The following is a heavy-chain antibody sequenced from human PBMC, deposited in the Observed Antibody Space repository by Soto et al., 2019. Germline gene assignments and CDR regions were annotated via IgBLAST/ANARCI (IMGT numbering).Heavy chain of an antibody. Sequence: GGSLRLSCAASGFTFSSYAMSWVRQAPGKGLEWVSAISGSGGSTYYADSVKGRFTISRDNSKNTLYLQMNSLRAEDTAVYYCARGVIEYSSSIYYGMDVWGQGTTVTVSS. CDR3: ARGVIEYSSSIYYGMDV. D-gene: IGHD6-6*01. V-gene: IGHV3-23*01. J-gene: IGHJ6*02. CDR2: ISGSGGST. CDR1: GFTFSSYA.